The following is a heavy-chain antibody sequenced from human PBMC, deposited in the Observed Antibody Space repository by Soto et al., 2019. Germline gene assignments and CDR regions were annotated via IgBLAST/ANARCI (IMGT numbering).Heavy chain of an antibody. CDR2: IHPRDSDV. Sequence: GESLKISCKASGYSFTDYWMGWVRQMPGNGLEWLGIIHPRDSDVRYNSSLKGQVTMSADKSISTAYLQWSSMKASDSDKYFCGRVSGDGDDMDVWGPGTTVTVSS. V-gene: IGHV5-51*01. CDR3: GRVSGDGDDMDV. CDR1: GYSFTDYW. J-gene: IGHJ6*02. D-gene: IGHD3-10*02.